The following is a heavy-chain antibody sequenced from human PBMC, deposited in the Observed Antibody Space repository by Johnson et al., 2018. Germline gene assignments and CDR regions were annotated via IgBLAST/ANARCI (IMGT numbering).Heavy chain of an antibody. CDR1: GYTFTSYY. J-gene: IGHJ6*02. Sequence: QVQLVESGAEVKKPGASVKVSCKASGYTFTSYYMHWVRQAPGQGLEWMGIINPSGGSTSYAQKFQGRVTMTRDTSTSPVYMELGSLRSEDTAVYYCAGAGKGYYYGMDVWGQGTTVTVSS. CDR3: AGAGKGYYYGMDV. D-gene: IGHD1-14*01. CDR2: INPSGGST. V-gene: IGHV1-46*01.